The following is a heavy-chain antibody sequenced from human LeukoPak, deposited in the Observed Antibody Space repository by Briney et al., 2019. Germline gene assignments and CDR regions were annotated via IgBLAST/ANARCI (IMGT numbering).Heavy chain of an antibody. V-gene: IGHV4-39*07. CDR2: FYYSGST. CDR1: GDSISSSSYY. CDR3: ATYSSGWYGAFDI. D-gene: IGHD6-19*01. Sequence: PSETLSLTCTVSGDSISSSSYYWGWIRQPPGKGLEWIGSFYYSGSTYYNPSLKSRVTMSVDTSKNQFSLRLSSVTAADTAVYYCATYSSGWYGAFDIWGQGTMVTVSS. J-gene: IGHJ3*02.